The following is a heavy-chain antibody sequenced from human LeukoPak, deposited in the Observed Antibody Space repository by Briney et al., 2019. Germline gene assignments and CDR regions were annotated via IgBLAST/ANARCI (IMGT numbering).Heavy chain of an antibody. V-gene: IGHV3-23*01. CDR2: ISGSGGST. Sequence: PGGSLRLSCVGSGVTFINYTMSWVRQAPGKGLEWVSAISGSGGSTYYADSVKGRFTISRDNSKNTLYLQMNSLRAEDTAVYYCAKGYDYVWGTLAFDIWGQGTMVTVSS. CDR1: GVTFINYT. CDR3: AKGYDYVWGTLAFDI. J-gene: IGHJ3*02. D-gene: IGHD3-16*01.